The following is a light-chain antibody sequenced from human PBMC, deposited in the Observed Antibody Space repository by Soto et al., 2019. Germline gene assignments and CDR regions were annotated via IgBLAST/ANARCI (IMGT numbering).Light chain of an antibody. J-gene: IGKJ2*03. V-gene: IGKV1-39*01. CDR1: QDINVY. CDR2: SAS. CDR3: QHRYVSPYS. Sequence: IPVTQSPSSVSASIGDTVTITCRASQDINVYLNWYQQKPGEVPKLLIYSASTLHSGVPSRFTGSGSETDFTLTITSLQPEDFATYYCQHRYVSPYSFGQGTKVDIK.